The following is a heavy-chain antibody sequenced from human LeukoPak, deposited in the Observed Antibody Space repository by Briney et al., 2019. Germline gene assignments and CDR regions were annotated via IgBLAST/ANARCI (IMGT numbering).Heavy chain of an antibody. CDR3: ATSVV. CDR2: ISASANSM. Sequence: PGGSLRLSCAASGFTFSDFNMNWVRHAPGKGLEWISYISASANSMYYADSVRGRFTISRDNAKNSLYPQMNTLRDEDTAVYYCATSVVRGQGILVTVSS. V-gene: IGHV3-48*02. CDR1: GFTFSDFN. J-gene: IGHJ4*02.